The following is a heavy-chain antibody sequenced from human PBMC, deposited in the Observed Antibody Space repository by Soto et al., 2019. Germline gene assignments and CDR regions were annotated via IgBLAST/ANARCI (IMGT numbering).Heavy chain of an antibody. V-gene: IGHV3-30-3*01. CDR2: ISYDGSNK. Sequence: LRLSCAASGFTFSSYAMHWVRQAPGKGLEWAAVISYDGSNKYYADSVKGRFTISRDNFKNTLYLQMNSLRAEDTAVYYCARGEDLKYYYDSSATAFDIWGQGTMVTVSS. CDR1: GFTFSSYA. CDR3: ARGEDLKYYYDSSATAFDI. J-gene: IGHJ3*02. D-gene: IGHD3-22*01.